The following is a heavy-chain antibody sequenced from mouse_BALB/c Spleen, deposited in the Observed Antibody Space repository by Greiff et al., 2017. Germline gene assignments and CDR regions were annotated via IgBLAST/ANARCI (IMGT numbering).Heavy chain of an antibody. CDR2: IWGDGST. J-gene: IGHJ3*01. Sequence: VKLMESGPGLVAPAQSLSITCTVSGFSFTGYGVNWVRQPPGKGLEWLGMIWGDGSTDYNSALKSRLSISKDNSKSQVFLKMNSLQTDDTARYYCARDGWFAYWGQGTLVTVSA. CDR3: ARDGWFAY. V-gene: IGHV2-6-7*01. CDR1: GFSFTGYG.